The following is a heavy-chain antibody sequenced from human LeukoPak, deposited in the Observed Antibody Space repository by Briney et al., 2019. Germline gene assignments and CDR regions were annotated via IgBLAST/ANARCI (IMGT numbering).Heavy chain of an antibody. V-gene: IGHV1-18*01. J-gene: IGHJ4*02. CDR2: ISAYNGHT. CDR1: GYEFTSYG. Sequence: ASVKVSCKTSGYEFTSYGISWVRQAPGQGLEWMGWISAYNGHTDYTRNLQGRVTMTTDTSTSTAYMELRRLRSDDTAVYYCAGPQPYYFDYWGQGTLVTVSS. CDR3: AGPQPYYFDY.